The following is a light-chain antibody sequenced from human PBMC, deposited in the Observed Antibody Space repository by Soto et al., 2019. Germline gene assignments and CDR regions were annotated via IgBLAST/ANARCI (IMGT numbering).Light chain of an antibody. Sequence: AIRMTQSPSSLSASTGDRVTITCRASQGISSYLAWYQHKPGKAPKLLIYAASTLQSGVPSRFSGSGSGTEFTLTLSCLQSEAFATYYCQHYYSYPPYTFGQGTKLEIK. J-gene: IGKJ2*01. V-gene: IGKV1-8*01. CDR3: QHYYSYPPYT. CDR2: AAS. CDR1: QGISSY.